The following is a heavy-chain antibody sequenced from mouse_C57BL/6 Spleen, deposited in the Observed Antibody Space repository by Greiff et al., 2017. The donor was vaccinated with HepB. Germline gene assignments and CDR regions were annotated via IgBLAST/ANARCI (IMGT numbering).Heavy chain of an antibody. CDR2: IDPSDSYT. D-gene: IGHD4-1*01. CDR1: CYTFTSYW. J-gene: IGHJ3*01. Sequence: QVQLQQPGAELVMPGASVKLSCKASCYTFTSYWMHWVKQRPGQCLEWIGEIDPSDSYTNYNQKFKGKSTLTVDKSSSTAYMQLSSLTSEDSAVYYCARRVTGWFAYWGQGTLVTVSA. V-gene: IGHV1-69*01. CDR3: ARRVTGWFAY.